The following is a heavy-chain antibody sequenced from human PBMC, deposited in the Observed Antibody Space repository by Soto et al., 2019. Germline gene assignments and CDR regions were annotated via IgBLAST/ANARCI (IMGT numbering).Heavy chain of an antibody. Sequence: SETLSLTCAVSGGSISSGGYSWSWIRQPPGKGLEWIGYIYHSGSTYYNPSLKSRVTISVDRSKNQFSLKLSSVTAADTAVYYCASQGEYYDSSGYYDYWGQGTLVTVSS. CDR1: GGSISSGGYS. CDR2: IYHSGST. CDR3: ASQGEYYDSSGYYDY. V-gene: IGHV4-30-2*01. D-gene: IGHD3-22*01. J-gene: IGHJ4*02.